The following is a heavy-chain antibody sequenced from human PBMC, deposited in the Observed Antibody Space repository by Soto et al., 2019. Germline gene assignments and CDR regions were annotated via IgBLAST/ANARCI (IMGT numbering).Heavy chain of an antibody. CDR3: ARVEAVAGIYNDHGLEV. CDR2: IVPIFGTT. V-gene: IGHV1-69*12. CDR1: GGTFSNYA. J-gene: IGHJ6*02. Sequence: QVQLVQSGAEVKKPGSSVKVSCKVSGGTFSNYAIDWVRLAPGQGLEWMGGIVPIFGTTYYTQKFQDRVTIIADDSTTTAYLELSSLRAEDTAIYYWARVEAVAGIYNDHGLEVWGQGTAVTVSS. D-gene: IGHD6-13*01.